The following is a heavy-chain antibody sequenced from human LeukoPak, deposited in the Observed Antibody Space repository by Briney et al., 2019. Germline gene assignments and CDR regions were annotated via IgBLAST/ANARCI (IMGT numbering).Heavy chain of an antibody. J-gene: IGHJ5*02. CDR3: LRQSPGWFGES. Sequence: ASVKVSCKVSGHIFTGHYIHRLRQAPGQAPGQGLEWMGWINPNSGVTNYEQKFQGRVTMTRDTSISTAYMELSRLRSDDTAVYYCLRQSPGWFGESWGQGTQVTISS. D-gene: IGHD3-10*01. CDR1: GHIFTGHY. V-gene: IGHV1-2*02. CDR2: INPNSGVT.